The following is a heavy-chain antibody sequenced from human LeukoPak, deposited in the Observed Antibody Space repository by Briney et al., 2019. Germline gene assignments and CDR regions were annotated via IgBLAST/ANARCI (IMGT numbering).Heavy chain of an antibody. CDR1: GGTFSSYT. V-gene: IGHV1-69*02. CDR2: IIPILGIA. D-gene: IGHD6-13*01. Sequence: ASVKVSCKASGGTFSSYTISWVRQPPGQGLEWMGRIIPILGIANYAQKFQGRVTITADKSTSTAYMELSSLRSEDTAVYYCARVGQQLAFDYWGQGTLVTVSS. CDR3: ARVGQQLAFDY. J-gene: IGHJ4*02.